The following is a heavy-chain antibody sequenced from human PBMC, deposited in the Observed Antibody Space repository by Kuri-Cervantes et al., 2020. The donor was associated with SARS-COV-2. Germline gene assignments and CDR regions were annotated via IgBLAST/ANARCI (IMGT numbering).Heavy chain of an antibody. J-gene: IGHJ4*02. D-gene: IGHD3-22*01. CDR1: GFSFGGYA. V-gene: IGHV3-30*01. CDR2: ISNDGSKE. CDR3: ARDIYYYDSSSYYFKQSFFDS. Sequence: GESLKISCAASGFSFGGYAMHWVRQAPGKGLEWVAVISNDGSKEYYADSVKGRFTISRDNSKNTLYLHMNRLTSEDTASYYCARDIYYYDSSSYYFKQSFFDSWGQGTLVTVSS.